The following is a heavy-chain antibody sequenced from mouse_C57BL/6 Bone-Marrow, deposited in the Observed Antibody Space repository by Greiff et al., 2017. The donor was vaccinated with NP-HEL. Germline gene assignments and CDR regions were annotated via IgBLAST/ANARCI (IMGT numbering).Heavy chain of an antibody. CDR2: IDPENGDT. CDR3: TISPFYYYGSPYAMDY. J-gene: IGHJ4*01. CDR1: GFNIKDDY. D-gene: IGHD1-1*01. V-gene: IGHV14-4*01. Sequence: EVQRVESGAELVRPGASVKLSCTASGFNIKDDYMHWVKQRPEQGLEWIGWIDPENGDTEYASKFQGKATITADTSSNTAYLQLSSLTSEDTAVYYCTISPFYYYGSPYAMDYWGQGTSVTVSS.